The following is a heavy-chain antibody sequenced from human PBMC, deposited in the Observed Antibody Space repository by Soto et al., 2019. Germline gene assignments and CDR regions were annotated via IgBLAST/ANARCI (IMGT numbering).Heavy chain of an antibody. CDR3: ARGYDFWSGSRTPFDP. CDR2: ISGGRSRT. CDR1: GFTFSNYA. Sequence: PGGSLRLSCVGSGFTFSNYAMSWVRQTPGKGLEWVASISGGRSRTYYADSVKGRFTISRDNAKNSLYLQMNSLRAEDTAVYYCARGYDFWSGSRTPFDPWGQGTPVTVSS. V-gene: IGHV3-48*04. D-gene: IGHD3-3*01. J-gene: IGHJ5*02.